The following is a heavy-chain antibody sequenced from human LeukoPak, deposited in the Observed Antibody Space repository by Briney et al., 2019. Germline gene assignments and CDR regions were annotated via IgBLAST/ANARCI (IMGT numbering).Heavy chain of an antibody. Sequence: GGSLRLSCAASGFTFRNYLMNWVRQAPGKGLEWVAVILYDGSNKYYADSVNGRFTISRDNSKNTLYLEMNSLRAEDTAVYYCARVGMSGSSSSFDYWGQGTLVTVSS. D-gene: IGHD6-6*01. J-gene: IGHJ4*02. V-gene: IGHV3-30-3*01. CDR3: ARVGMSGSSSSFDY. CDR1: GFTFRNYL. CDR2: ILYDGSNK.